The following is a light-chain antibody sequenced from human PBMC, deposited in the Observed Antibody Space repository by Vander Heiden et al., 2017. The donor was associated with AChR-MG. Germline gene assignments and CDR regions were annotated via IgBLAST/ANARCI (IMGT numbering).Light chain of an antibody. Sequence: QSALAQPASASGSPGQSISLPCTGTSSDVGGYDFVSWYQKHPGKAPKLIIYDVTRRPSGGSLRFSGSKSGSTASLTISGVQSEDEADYYCCSYTRGSAHNYVFGTGTKVTVL. V-gene: IGLV2-14*01. CDR2: DVT. CDR1: SSDVGGYDF. J-gene: IGLJ1*01. CDR3: CSYTRGSAHNYV.